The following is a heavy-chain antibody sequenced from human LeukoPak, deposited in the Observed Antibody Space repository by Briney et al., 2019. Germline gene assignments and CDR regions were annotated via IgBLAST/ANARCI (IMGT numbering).Heavy chain of an antibody. CDR3: ARQASQRLGADWDY. V-gene: IGHV5-51*01. CDR1: GYSFASYW. CDR2: IYPGDSHT. J-gene: IGHJ4*02. D-gene: IGHD1-26*01. Sequence: GESLKISCKGSGYSFASYWIAWVRQMPGKGLEWMGFIYPGDSHTRYSPSFQGQVTISADKSINTAYLQWSSLKASDTAMYYCARQASQRLGADWDYWGQGTLVTVSS.